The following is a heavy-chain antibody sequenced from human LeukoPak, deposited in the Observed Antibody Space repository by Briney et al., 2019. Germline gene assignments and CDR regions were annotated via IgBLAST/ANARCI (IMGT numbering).Heavy chain of an antibody. V-gene: IGHV3-74*01. CDR2: INSDGSST. CDR3: ARVRGDVIRWFDP. D-gene: IGHD2-21*02. J-gene: IGHJ5*02. Sequence: GGSLRLSCAASGFTFSSYWMRWVRQAPGKGLVWVSRINSDGSSTSYADSVKGRFTISRDNAKNTLYLQMNSLRAEDTAVYYCARVRGDVIRWFDPWGQGTLVTVSS. CDR1: GFTFSSYW.